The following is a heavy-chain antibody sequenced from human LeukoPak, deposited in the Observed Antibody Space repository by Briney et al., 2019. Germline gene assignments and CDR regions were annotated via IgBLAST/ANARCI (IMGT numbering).Heavy chain of an antibody. CDR3: ASDKTAQLDNYYYYMDV. D-gene: IGHD6-13*01. CDR1: GFTFTTYW. J-gene: IGHJ6*03. Sequence: GGSLRLSCAASGFTFTTYWMSWVRQAPGKGLEWVANIKQDGTERYYVDSVKGRFTISRDNAKNSLYLQMSSLRAEDTAVYYCASDKTAQLDNYYYYMDVWGKGTTVTISS. V-gene: IGHV3-7*01. CDR2: IKQDGTER.